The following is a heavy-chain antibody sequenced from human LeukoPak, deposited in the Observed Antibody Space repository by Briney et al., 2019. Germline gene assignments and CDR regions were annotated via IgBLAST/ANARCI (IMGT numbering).Heavy chain of an antibody. D-gene: IGHD6-19*01. V-gene: IGHV3-30-3*01. CDR2: ISYDGSNK. Sequence: GGSLRLSCAASGFTFSSYAMHWVRQAPGKGLEWVAVISYDGSNKYYADSVKGRFTISRDNSKNTLYLQMNSLRAEDTAVYYCARDRSGWFFDYWGQGTLVTVSS. J-gene: IGHJ4*02. CDR3: ARDRSGWFFDY. CDR1: GFTFSSYA.